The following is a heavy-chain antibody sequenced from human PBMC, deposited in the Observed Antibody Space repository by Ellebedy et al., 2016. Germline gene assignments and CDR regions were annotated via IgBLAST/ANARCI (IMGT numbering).Heavy chain of an antibody. D-gene: IGHD3-22*01. CDR1: GGSISSSSYY. CDR2: IYYSGST. V-gene: IGHV4-39*07. Sequence: SETLSLTXAVSGGSISSSSYYWGWIRQPPGKGLEWIGSIYYSGSTYYNPSLKSRVTISVDTSKNQFSLKLSSVTAADTAVYYCARGSSGYPDFDYWGQGTLVTVSS. CDR3: ARGSSGYPDFDY. J-gene: IGHJ4*02.